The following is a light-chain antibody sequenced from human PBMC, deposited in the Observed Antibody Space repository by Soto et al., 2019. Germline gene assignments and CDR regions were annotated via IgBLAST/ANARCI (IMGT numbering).Light chain of an antibody. CDR1: RSVSRN. J-gene: IGKJ4*01. CDR3: QQYNDWPHT. CDR2: AAS. Sequence: EVVMTQSPAILSVSPGERVTLSCRASRSVSRNLAWYLQKPGQSPTLLVYAASTRATGMPVRFSGSGSETEFTLTISSQQSEDFGIYYCQQYNDWPHTFGGGTKVEI. V-gene: IGKV3-15*01.